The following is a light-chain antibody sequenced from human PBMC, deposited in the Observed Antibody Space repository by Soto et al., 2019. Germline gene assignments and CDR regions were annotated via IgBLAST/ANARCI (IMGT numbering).Light chain of an antibody. CDR3: SSYTSSSTWV. CDR1: SSDVGAYNY. J-gene: IGLJ3*02. Sequence: QSALTQPASVSGSPGQSITISCTGTSSDVGAYNYVSWYQQHPGKAPKLMIYEVRNRPSGVSDRFSGSRSGNTASLTISGLQAEDESDYYCSSYTSSSTWVFGAGTKLTVL. V-gene: IGLV2-14*01. CDR2: EVR.